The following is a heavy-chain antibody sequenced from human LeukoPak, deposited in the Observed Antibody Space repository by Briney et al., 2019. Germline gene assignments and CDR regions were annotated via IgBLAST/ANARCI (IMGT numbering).Heavy chain of an antibody. D-gene: IGHD3-9*01. V-gene: IGHV3-48*02. CDR1: GFTFSSYS. CDR3: ARSLTPGGDY. Sequence: GGSLRLSCAASGFTFSSYSMNWVRQAPGKGLEWVSYISSSSSTIYYADSVKGRFTISRDNAKNSLYLQMHSLRDEDTAVYYCARSLTPGGDYWGQGTLVTVSS. J-gene: IGHJ4*02. CDR2: ISSSSSTI.